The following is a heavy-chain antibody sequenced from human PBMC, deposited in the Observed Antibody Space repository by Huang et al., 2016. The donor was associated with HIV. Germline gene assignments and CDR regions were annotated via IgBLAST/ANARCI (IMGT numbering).Heavy chain of an antibody. CDR3: VRGWYIAALPYFDY. Sequence: QVQLVQSGAEVRKPGASVKVSCEASGYSFVSYDINWVRQATGQGLEGMGWVNPHRGNTGYAQKFQGRVTMTRNTSVSTAYMELSSLRSEDTAKYFCVRGWYIAALPYFDYWGQGTLVTVSS. CDR2: VNPHRGNT. V-gene: IGHV1-8*01. J-gene: IGHJ4*02. D-gene: IGHD6-6*01. CDR1: GYSFVSYD.